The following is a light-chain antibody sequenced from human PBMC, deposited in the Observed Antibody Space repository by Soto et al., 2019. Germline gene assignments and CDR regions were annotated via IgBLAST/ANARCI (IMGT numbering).Light chain of an antibody. CDR3: QQYANSPLT. Sequence: DVQMTQSPSSLSASVGDIVTITCRASQTINSYLNWYQQKPGKAPKLLIYAASSLKSGVPSRFSGSGSGTDFTLTISRLEPEDFAVYYCQQYANSPLTFGPGTKVDIK. CDR1: QTINSY. CDR2: AAS. J-gene: IGKJ3*01. V-gene: IGKV1-39*01.